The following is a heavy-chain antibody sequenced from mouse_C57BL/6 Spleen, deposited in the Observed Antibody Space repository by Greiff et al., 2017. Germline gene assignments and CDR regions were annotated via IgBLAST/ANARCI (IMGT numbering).Heavy chain of an antibody. D-gene: IGHD1-1*01. J-gene: IGHJ2*01. CDR2: INPYNGGT. CDR3: AREGLYGSSYDY. Sequence: EVQLQESGPVLVKPGASVKMSCKASGYTFTDYYMNWVKQSHGKSLEWIGVINPYNGGTSYNQKFKGKATLTVDTSSSTAYMALNSLASEDSAVYSFAREGLYGSSYDYWGQGTTLTVSS. CDR1: GYTFTDYY. V-gene: IGHV1-19*01.